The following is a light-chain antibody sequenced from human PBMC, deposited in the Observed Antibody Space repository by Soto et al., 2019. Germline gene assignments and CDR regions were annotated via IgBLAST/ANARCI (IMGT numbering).Light chain of an antibody. CDR2: AAS. Sequence: DIQMSQAPSSLSASVGDRVTINCRAAESISRHLNWYQQKPGRAPDLLIYAASTLQNGVPSRFTGSGSGTEFTLTITGLQLEDFATYYCQQDYSTLATFGQGTRLEI. J-gene: IGKJ5*01. CDR1: ESISRH. V-gene: IGKV1-39*01. CDR3: QQDYSTLAT.